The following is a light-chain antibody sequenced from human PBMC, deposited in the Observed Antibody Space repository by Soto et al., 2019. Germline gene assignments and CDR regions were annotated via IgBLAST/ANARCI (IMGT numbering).Light chain of an antibody. J-gene: IGLJ2*01. CDR1: SSDVGGFDF. CDR2: DVS. Sequence: QSALTQPASVSGSPGQSIAISCSGTSSDVGGFDFVSWYQQHPGKAPKLMICDVSNRPSGVSNRFSGSKSGNTASLTISGLQAEDEAYYYCNSYTSSSTPVVFGGGTKLTVL. CDR3: NSYTSSSTPVV. V-gene: IGLV2-14*03.